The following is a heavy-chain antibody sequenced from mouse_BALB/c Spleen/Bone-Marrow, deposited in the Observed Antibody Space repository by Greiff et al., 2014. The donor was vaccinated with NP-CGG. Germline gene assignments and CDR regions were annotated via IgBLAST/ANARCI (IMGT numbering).Heavy chain of an antibody. D-gene: IGHD4-1*01. CDR1: GFTFSDFY. CDR3: ARGELETGSFDY. Sequence: EVNVVESGGGLAQPGGSLRLSCATSGFTFSDFYMEWVRQPPGKRLEWIAASRNKANDYTTEYSASAKGRFIVSRDTSQSILYLQMNALRPEDTAIYYCARGELETGSFDYWGQGTTLTVSS. J-gene: IGHJ2*01. V-gene: IGHV7-1*02. CDR2: SRNKANDYTT.